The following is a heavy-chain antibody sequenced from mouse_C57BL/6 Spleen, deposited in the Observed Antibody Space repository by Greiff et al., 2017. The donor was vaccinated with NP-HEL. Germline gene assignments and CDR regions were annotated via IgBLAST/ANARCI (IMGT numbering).Heavy chain of an antibody. CDR3: ARPSEGRYYAMDY. V-gene: IGHV15-2*01. CDR1: DSEVFPIAY. D-gene: IGHD1-1*01. CDR2: ILPSIGRT. J-gene: IGHJ4*01. Sequence: QVQLQQSGSELRSPGSSVKLSCKDFDSEVFPIAYMSWVRQKPGHGFEWIGGILPSIGRTIYGEKFEDKATLDADTLSNTAYLELNSLTSEDSAIYYCARPSEGRYYAMDYWGQGTSVTVSS.